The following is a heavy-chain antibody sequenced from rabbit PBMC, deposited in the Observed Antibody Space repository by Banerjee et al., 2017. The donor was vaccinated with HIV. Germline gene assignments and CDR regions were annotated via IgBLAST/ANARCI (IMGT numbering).Heavy chain of an antibody. CDR3: ARGGGGYAGYGHGDDAFDP. V-gene: IGHV1S45*01. J-gene: IGHJ2*01. CDR2: IYAGSGST. D-gene: IGHD7-1*01. CDR1: GFSFSRSYW. Sequence: EESGGDLVKPEGSLTLTCTASGFSFSRSYWICWVRQAPGKGLEWSACIYAGSGSTYYANWAKGRFTISKTSSTTVTLQMTSLTAADTATYFCARGGGGYAGYGHGDDAFDPWGQGTLVTVS.